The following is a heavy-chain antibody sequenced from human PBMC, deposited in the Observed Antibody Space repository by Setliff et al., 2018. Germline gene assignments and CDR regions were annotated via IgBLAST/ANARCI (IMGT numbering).Heavy chain of an antibody. CDR3: AKGCHAGCFWSDC. J-gene: IGHJ4*02. D-gene: IGHD2-15*01. CDR2: IYSGGSST. V-gene: IGHV3-23*03. Sequence: GGSLRLSCAASGFTFSDYYMTWIRQAPGKGLEWVSIIYSGGSSTYYGDSVKGRFTVSRDDSKNTLYLQMNSLRAEDTAVYYCAKGCHAGCFWSDCWGQGTLVTVSS. CDR1: GFTFSDYY.